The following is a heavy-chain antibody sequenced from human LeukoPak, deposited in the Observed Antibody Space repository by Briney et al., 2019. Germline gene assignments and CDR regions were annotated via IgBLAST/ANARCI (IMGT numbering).Heavy chain of an antibody. J-gene: IGHJ4*02. CDR1: GESFSGYY. CDR3: ARDPDGDYAYFDY. Sequence: SETLSLTCAVYGESFSGYYWSWIRQPPGKGLEWIGEINHSGSANYNPSLKSRVTISVDTSKNQFSLKLSSVTAADTAVYYCARDPDGDYAYFDYWGQGTLVTVSS. V-gene: IGHV4-34*01. CDR2: INHSGSA. D-gene: IGHD4-17*01.